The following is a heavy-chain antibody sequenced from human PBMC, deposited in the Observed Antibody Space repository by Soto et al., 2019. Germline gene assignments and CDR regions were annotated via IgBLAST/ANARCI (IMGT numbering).Heavy chain of an antibody. J-gene: IGHJ3*02. V-gene: IGHV3-11*01. D-gene: IGHD1-7*01. CDR1: GFTSSDYY. CDR3: ARGKTGTTFWHAFDI. CDR2: ISSSGSAI. Sequence: GGSLRLSCAASGFTSSDYYMSWIRQAPRKGLEWVSYISSSGSAIYYADSVKGRFTISRDNAKNSLYLQMNSLRAEDTAVYYCARGKTGTTFWHAFDIWGQGTMVTVSS.